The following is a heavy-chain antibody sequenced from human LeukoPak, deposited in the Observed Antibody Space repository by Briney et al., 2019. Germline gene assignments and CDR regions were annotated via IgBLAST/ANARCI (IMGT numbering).Heavy chain of an antibody. V-gene: IGHV1-18*01. Sequence: ASVKVSCKASGYTFTSYGISWVRQAPGQGLEWMGWISAYNGNTNYAQNLQGRVTMTTDTSTSTAYMELRSLRSDDTAVYYCARDLKRGYSSGRYSWGTGSSNDYWGQGTLVTVSS. CDR1: GYTFTSYG. CDR3: ARDLKRGYSSGRYSWGTGSSNDY. J-gene: IGHJ4*02. D-gene: IGHD6-19*01. CDR2: ISAYNGNT.